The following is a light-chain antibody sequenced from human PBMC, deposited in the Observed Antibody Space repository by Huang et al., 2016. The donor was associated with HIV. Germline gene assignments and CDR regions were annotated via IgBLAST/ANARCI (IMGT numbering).Light chain of an antibody. CDR2: AAS. J-gene: IGKJ2*01. CDR1: QSVSSSY. CDR3: QHYGTSLYT. Sequence: IVLTQSPGTLSLSPGERATLSCRASQSVSSSYLAWYQQKPGQPPRLLIYAASSRATGIPDRVSGSGSGTDFTRTISRLEPEDFAVYFCQHYGTSLYTFGQGTKLEIK. V-gene: IGKV3-20*01.